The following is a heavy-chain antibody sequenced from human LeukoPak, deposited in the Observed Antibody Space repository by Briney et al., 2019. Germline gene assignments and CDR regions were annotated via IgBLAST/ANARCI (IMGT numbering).Heavy chain of an antibody. J-gene: IGHJ6*02. CDR3: AKEHSNYHYYYGTDV. CDR2: ISGGGDST. Sequence: GRSLRLSCAASGFTFSSYAMSWVRLAPGKGLEWVSTISGGGDSTYYADSVKGRFTISRDNSMNTLYLQVNSLRAEDTAVYYCAKEHSNYHYYYGTDVWGQGTTVTVSS. D-gene: IGHD4-11*01. V-gene: IGHV3-23*01. CDR1: GFTFSSYA.